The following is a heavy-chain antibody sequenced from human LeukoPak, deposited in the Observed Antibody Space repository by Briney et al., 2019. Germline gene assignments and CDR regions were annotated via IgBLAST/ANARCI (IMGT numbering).Heavy chain of an antibody. J-gene: IGHJ4*02. CDR3: ARKRFPRSPFDY. CDR2: INHSGST. CDR1: GGSFSGYY. Sequence: KPSETPSLTCAVYGGSFSGYYWSWIRQPPGKGLEWIGEINHSGSTNYNPSLKSRVTISVDTSKNQFSLKLSSVTAAGTAVYYCARKRFPRSPFDYWGQGTLVTVSS. V-gene: IGHV4-34*01. D-gene: IGHD3-10*01.